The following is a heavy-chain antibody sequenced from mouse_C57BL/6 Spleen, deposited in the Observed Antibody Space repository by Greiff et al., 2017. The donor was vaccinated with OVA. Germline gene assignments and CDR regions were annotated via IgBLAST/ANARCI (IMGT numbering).Heavy chain of an antibody. J-gene: IGHJ1*03. D-gene: IGHD1-1*01. CDR2: IYPGGGYT. CDR3: AREITTDWYFDV. V-gene: IGHV1-63*01. CDR1: GYTFTNYW. Sequence: VQLKESGAELVRPGTSVKMSCKASGYTFTNYWIGWAKQRPGHGLEWIGDIYPGGGYTNYNEKFKGKATLTADKSSSTAYMQFSSLTSEDSAIYYCAREITTDWYFDVWGTGTTVTVSS.